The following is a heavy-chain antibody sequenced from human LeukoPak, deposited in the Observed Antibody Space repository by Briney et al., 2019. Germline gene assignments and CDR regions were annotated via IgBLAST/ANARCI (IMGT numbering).Heavy chain of an antibody. CDR1: GYTFTSYD. J-gene: IGHJ5*02. CDR2: MNPNSGNT. V-gene: IGHV1-8*03. D-gene: IGHD6-19*01. Sequence: ASVKVSCKASGYTFTSYDINWVRQATGQGLEWMGWMNPNSGNTGYAQKFQGRVTITADKSTSTAYMELSSLRSEDTAVYYCARVGSSGWYGVYNWFDPWGQGTLVTVSS. CDR3: ARVGSSGWYGVYNWFDP.